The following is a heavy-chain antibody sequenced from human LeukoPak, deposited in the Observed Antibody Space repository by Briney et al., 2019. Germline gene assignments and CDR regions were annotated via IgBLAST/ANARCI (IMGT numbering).Heavy chain of an antibody. J-gene: IGHJ2*01. Sequence: SETLSLTCTVSGGSITSDSYYWGWIRQPPGKGLEWIGSIYYSGTPYYNPSLNSRVTISVDTSKNQFSLKLSSVTAADTAVYYCAREDFYGPGSYPWYFDLWGRGTLVSVFS. V-gene: IGHV4-39*02. CDR2: IYYSGTP. CDR3: AREDFYGPGSYPWYFDL. CDR1: GGSITSDSYY. D-gene: IGHD3-10*01.